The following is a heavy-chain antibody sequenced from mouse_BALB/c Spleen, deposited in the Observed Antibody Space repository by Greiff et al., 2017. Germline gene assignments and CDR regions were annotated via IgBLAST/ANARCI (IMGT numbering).Heavy chain of an antibody. V-gene: IGHV5-6-2*01. CDR1: GFTFSSYY. CDR2: INSNGGST. CDR3: ARRDGNYWIDY. Sequence: EVQRVESGGGLVKLGGSLKLSCAASGFTFSSYYMSWVRQTPEKRLELVAAINSNGGSTYYPDTVKGRFTISRDNAKNTLYLQMSSLKSEDTALYYCARRDGNYWIDYWGQGTTLTVSS. J-gene: IGHJ2*01. D-gene: IGHD2-1*01.